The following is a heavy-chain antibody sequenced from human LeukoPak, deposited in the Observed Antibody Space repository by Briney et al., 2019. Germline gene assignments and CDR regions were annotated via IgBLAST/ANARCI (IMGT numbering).Heavy chain of an antibody. J-gene: IGHJ4*02. CDR2: VTNGGTT. Sequence: GGSLRLSCAASGFTFSNYAMSWVRQAPGKGLEWVSTVTNGGTTDYADSVKGRFTISRDNSKNTLYLQMNSLRAEDTAVYYCAKDRGYGSGPRYFDYWGQGTLVTVSS. V-gene: IGHV3-23*01. CDR3: AKDRGYGSGPRYFDY. CDR1: GFTFSNYA. D-gene: IGHD3-10*01.